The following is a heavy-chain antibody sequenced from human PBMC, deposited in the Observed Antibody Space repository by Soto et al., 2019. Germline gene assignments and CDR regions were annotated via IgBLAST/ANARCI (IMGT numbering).Heavy chain of an antibody. Sequence: SETLSLTCAVYGGSFSGYYWSWIRQPPGKGLEWIGEINHSGSTNYNPSLKSRVTISVDTSKNQFSLKLSSVTAADTAVYYCARTYSSSWYDWYYYYGMDVWGQGTTVTSP. CDR2: INHSGST. J-gene: IGHJ6*02. CDR1: GGSFSGYY. D-gene: IGHD6-13*01. CDR3: ARTYSSSWYDWYYYYGMDV. V-gene: IGHV4-34*01.